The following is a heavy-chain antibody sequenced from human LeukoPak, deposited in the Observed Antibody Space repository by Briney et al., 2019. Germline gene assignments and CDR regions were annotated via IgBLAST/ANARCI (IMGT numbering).Heavy chain of an antibody. CDR3: ARDWPVAGESPIWFYDS. J-gene: IGHJ5*02. CDR1: GYTFAVYY. CDR2: INPNSGAT. Sequence: ASVKVSCKASGYTFAVYYMHWVRQAAGQGHEWMGWINPNSGATNYAQKFQGRVTMTRDTSISTAYMELSRLRSDDTAVYYCARDWPVAGESPIWFYDSWGQGTLVTVSS. D-gene: IGHD6-19*01. V-gene: IGHV1-2*02.